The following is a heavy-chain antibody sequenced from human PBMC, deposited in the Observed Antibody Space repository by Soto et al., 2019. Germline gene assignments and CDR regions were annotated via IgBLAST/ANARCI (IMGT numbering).Heavy chain of an antibody. CDR3: ARETHRGDYGPLDL. CDR1: GFSFSKYA. J-gene: IGHJ5*02. V-gene: IGHV3-30*04. D-gene: IGHD4-17*01. CDR2: ISYDGRNK. Sequence: QVLLVESGGGVVQPGRSLQLSCTASGFSFSKYAMHWVRQAPGKGLEWVAVISYDGRNKDDADSVKGRFTISRDNSKSTLFLQMNSLGPADTAIYYCARETHRGDYGPLDLWGQGTLGTGS.